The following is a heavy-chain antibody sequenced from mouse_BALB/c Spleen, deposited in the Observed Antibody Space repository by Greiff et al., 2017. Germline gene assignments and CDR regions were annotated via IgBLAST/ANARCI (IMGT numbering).Heavy chain of an antibody. CDR2: ISSGSSTI. CDR3: ARPPYYGNFYFDY. CDR1: GFTFSSFG. V-gene: IGHV5-17*02. J-gene: IGHJ2*01. Sequence: EVQVVESGGGLVQPGGSRKLSCAASGFTFSSFGMHWVRQAPEKGLEWVAYISSGSSTIYYADTVKGRFTISRDNPKNTLFLQMTSLRSEDTAMYYCARPPYYGNFYFDYWGQGTTLTVSS. D-gene: IGHD2-10*01.